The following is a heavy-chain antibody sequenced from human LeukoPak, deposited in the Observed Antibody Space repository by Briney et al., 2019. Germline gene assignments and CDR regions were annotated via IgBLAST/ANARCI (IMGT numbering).Heavy chain of an antibody. J-gene: IGHJ4*02. V-gene: IGHV3-7*01. D-gene: IGHD5-18*01. CDR1: GFTFSNYW. CDR2: IKEDGSEK. Sequence: GGSLRLSCAASGFTFSNYWMSWVRQAPGKGLEWVANIKEDGSEKYYVDSVKGRFTISRDNAKKSLYLQMNSLRAEDTAVYYCAKGAGYSYGYEVDYWGQGTLVTVSS. CDR3: AKGAGYSYGYEVDY.